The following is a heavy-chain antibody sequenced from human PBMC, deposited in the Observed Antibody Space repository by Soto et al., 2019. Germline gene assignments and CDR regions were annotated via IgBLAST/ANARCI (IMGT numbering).Heavy chain of an antibody. V-gene: IGHV4-38-2*02. J-gene: IGHJ3*02. CDR3: AREGGMTTTCFRAFDI. Sequence: LSLTCAVSGYSIISGYYWGWIRQPPGKGLEWIGSIYPSGTTYLNPSLKSRVTISVDTSKNQFSLKLSSVTAADTAVYYCAREGGMTTTCFRAFDIWGQGTMVTVSS. D-gene: IGHD4-4*01. CDR1: GYSIISGYY. CDR2: IYPSGTT.